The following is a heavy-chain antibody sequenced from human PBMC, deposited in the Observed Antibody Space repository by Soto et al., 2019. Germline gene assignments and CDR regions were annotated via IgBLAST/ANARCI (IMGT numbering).Heavy chain of an antibody. CDR3: AKVGVPAAIWDWFDP. J-gene: IGHJ5*02. V-gene: IGHV3-23*01. D-gene: IGHD2-2*01. Sequence: PGGSLRLSCAASGFTFSSYAMSWARQAPGKGLEWVSAISGSGGSTYYADSVKGRFTISRDNSKNTLYLQMNSLRAEDTAVYYCAKVGVPAAIWDWFDPWGQGTLVTVSS. CDR2: ISGSGGST. CDR1: GFTFSSYA.